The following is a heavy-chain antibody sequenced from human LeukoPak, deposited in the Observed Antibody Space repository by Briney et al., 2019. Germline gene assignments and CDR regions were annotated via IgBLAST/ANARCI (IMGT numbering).Heavy chain of an antibody. V-gene: IGHV4-39*07. J-gene: IGHJ5*02. CDR2: INHSGST. Sequence: PSETLSLTCTVSGGSISSGGYYWSWIRQPPGKGLEWIGEINHSGSTNYNPSLKSRVTISVDTSKNQFSLKLSSVTAADTAVYYCARSLKVVVAATNNWFDPWGQGTLVTVSS. CDR3: ARSLKVVVAATNNWFDP. CDR1: GGSISSGGYY. D-gene: IGHD2-15*01.